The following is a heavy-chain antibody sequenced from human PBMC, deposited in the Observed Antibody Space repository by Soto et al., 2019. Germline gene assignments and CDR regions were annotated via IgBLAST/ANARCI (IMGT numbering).Heavy chain of an antibody. J-gene: IGHJ3*02. CDR1: GYTFTSYG. CDR2: IRAYNGNT. D-gene: IGHD6-19*01. CDR3: ARDFGRDGQWPDHDAFDI. Sequence: GASVKVSCKASGYTFTSYGISWVRQAPGQGLEWMGWIRAYNGNTNYAQKLQGRVTMTTDTSTSTAYMELRSLRSDDTAVYFCARDFGRDGQWPDHDAFDIWGQGTMVTVSS. V-gene: IGHV1-18*01.